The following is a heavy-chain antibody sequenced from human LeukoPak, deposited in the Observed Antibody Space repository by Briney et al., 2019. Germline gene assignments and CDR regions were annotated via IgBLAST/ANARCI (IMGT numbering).Heavy chain of an antibody. CDR1: GGSISSYY. CDR2: IYYSGST. J-gene: IGHJ3*02. Sequence: SETLSLTCTVSGGSISSYYWSWIRQPPGKGLEWIGYIYYSGSTNYNPSLKSRVTISVDTSKNQFSLKLSSVTAADTAVYYCASEGPLTGAFDIWGQGTMVTVSS. V-gene: IGHV4-59*12. D-gene: IGHD2-8*02. CDR3: ASEGPLTGAFDI.